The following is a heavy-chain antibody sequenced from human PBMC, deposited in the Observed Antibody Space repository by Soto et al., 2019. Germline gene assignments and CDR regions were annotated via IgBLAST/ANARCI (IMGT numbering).Heavy chain of an antibody. Sequence: GGSLRLSCAASGFTFSNAWMNWVRQAPGKGLEWVGRVKSKTDGGTTDYAAPVKGRFTISRDDSKNTLYLQMNSLKTEDTAGYYCTTAPYFDIVVVTAILSDYWGQGTLVTVSS. CDR3: TTAPYFDIVVVTAILSDY. CDR1: GFTFSNAW. V-gene: IGHV3-15*07. CDR2: VKSKTDGGTT. D-gene: IGHD2-21*02. J-gene: IGHJ4*02.